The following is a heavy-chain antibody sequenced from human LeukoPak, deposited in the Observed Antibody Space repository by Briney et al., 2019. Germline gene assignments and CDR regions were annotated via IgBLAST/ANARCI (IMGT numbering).Heavy chain of an antibody. CDR2: MSGSGGST. V-gene: IGHV3-23*01. J-gene: IGHJ4*02. CDR3: AKFYCSSTSCYLGY. CDR1: GFTVSSNY. D-gene: IGHD2-2*01. Sequence: GGSLRLSCAASGFTVSSNYMSWVRQAPGKGLEWVSAMSGSGGSTYYADSVKGRFTISRDNSKNTLYLQMNSLRAEDTAVYYCAKFYCSSTSCYLGYWGQGTLVTVSS.